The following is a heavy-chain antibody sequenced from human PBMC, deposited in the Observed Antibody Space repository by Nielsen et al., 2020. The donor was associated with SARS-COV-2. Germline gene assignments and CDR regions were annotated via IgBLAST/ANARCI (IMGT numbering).Heavy chain of an antibody. J-gene: IGHJ6*03. V-gene: IGHV3-30-3*01. Sequence: GGSLRLSCAASGFTFSSYAMHWVRQAPGKGLEWVAVISYDGSNKYYADSVKGRFTISRDNSKNTLYLQMNSLRAEDTAVYYCVKEGNWNYGGYYYYYYMDVWGKGTTVTVSS. CDR1: GFTFSSYA. CDR2: ISYDGSNK. D-gene: IGHD1-7*01. CDR3: VKEGNWNYGGYYYYYYMDV.